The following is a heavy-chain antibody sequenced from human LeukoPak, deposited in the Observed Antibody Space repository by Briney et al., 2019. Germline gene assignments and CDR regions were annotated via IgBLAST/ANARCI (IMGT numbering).Heavy chain of an antibody. CDR1: GGTFSSYA. CDR3: ARDRYFDWFDAFDI. Sequence: VASVKVSCKASGGTFSSYAMNWVRQAPGQGLEWMGWINTNTGNPTYAQGFTGRFVFSLDTSVSTAYLQISSLKAEDTAVYYCARDRYFDWFDAFDIWGQGTMVTVSS. V-gene: IGHV7-4-1*02. J-gene: IGHJ3*02. CDR2: INTNTGNP. D-gene: IGHD3-9*01.